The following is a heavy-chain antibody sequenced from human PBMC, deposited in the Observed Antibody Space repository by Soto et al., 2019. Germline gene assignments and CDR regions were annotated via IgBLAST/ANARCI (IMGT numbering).Heavy chain of an antibody. V-gene: IGHV5-10-1*01. Sequence: GESLKISCKGPGYSFTSYWISWVRQMPEKGLEWMGRIDPSDSYTNYSPSFQGHVTISADKSISTAYLQWSSLKASDTAMYYCARRKSSSAPYYGMDVWGQGTTVTVSS. CDR1: GYSFTSYW. CDR3: ARRKSSSAPYYGMDV. CDR2: IDPSDSYT. D-gene: IGHD6-6*01. J-gene: IGHJ6*02.